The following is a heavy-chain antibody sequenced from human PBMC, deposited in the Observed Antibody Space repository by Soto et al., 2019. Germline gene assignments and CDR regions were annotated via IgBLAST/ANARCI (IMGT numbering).Heavy chain of an antibody. D-gene: IGHD2-8*01. CDR3: ARYLANTMLDY. Sequence: QLQLQESGPGLVKPSETLSLTCTVSGGSISSSGYYWGWIRQPPGKGLEWIGRISYSGSTECNASLRSRLTISVDTSKNQFSLRLRSVTAADTAVYFCARYLANTMLDYWGQGTLVTVSS. CDR1: GGSISSSGYY. J-gene: IGHJ4*02. V-gene: IGHV4-39*01. CDR2: ISYSGST.